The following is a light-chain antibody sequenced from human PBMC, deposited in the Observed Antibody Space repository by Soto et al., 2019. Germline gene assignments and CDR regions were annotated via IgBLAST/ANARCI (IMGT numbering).Light chain of an antibody. J-gene: IGLJ1*01. V-gene: IGLV2-18*01. CDR1: IDDVTAYYR. Sequence: QSALTQPPSVSGSPGQSVTISCSGTIDDVTAYYRVSWYQQTPGTAPKLMIYDVSNRPSGVPDRFSGSRSGNTASLTISGLPDEDEDDYYCSVYTRTSTYVFGTGTKLTVL. CDR2: DVS. CDR3: SVYTRTSTYV.